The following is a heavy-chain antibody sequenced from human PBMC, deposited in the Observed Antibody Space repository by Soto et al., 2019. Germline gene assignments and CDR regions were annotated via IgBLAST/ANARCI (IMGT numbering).Heavy chain of an antibody. CDR3: ARVEYTASEYYDGMDV. CDR1: GEGSSYNRAG. V-gene: IGHV6-1*01. Sequence: SQSRSVTGGGSGEGSSYNRAGGDWIRQSPSRGLEWLGRTFYRSKWYNDYAVSLKGRISINADTSKNQFSLQLNSVTPEDTAVYYCARVEYTASEYYDGMDVWGQGPTVT. CDR2: TFYRSKWYN. J-gene: IGHJ6*02. D-gene: IGHD2-2*02.